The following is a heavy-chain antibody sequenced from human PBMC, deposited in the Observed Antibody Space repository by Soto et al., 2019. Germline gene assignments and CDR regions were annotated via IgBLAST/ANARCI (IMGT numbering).Heavy chain of an antibody. CDR2: IYHSGST. V-gene: IGHV4-30-2*01. D-gene: IGHD2-15*01. J-gene: IGHJ4*02. CDR3: ATAKLLLPWLFDY. CDR1: GGSISSGGYS. Sequence: SETLSLTCAVSGGSISSGGYSWSWIRQPPGKGLEWIGYIYHSGSTYYNPSLKSRVTISRDDSKNTLFLQMNSLRAEDTAVYYCATAKLLLPWLFDYWGQGTLVTVSS.